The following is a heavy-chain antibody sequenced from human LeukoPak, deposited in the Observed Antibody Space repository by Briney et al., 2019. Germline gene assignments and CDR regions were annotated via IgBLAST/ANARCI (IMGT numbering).Heavy chain of an antibody. J-gene: IGHJ4*02. CDR3: TKVPHSSAWYVALDY. CDR1: AFIFSGHW. V-gene: IGHV3-7*03. D-gene: IGHD6-19*01. CDR2: IKEDGSER. Sequence: GGSLRLSCGGSAFIFSGHWMNWVRQTPGKGLEWVASIKEDGSERQYVDSVKGRFTISRDNSKSTLFLQMNSLRAEDAAIYYCTKVPHSSAWYVALDYWGQGTLVTVSS.